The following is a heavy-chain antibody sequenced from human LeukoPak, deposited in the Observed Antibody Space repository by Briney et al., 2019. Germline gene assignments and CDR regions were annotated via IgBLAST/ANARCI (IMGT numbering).Heavy chain of an antibody. CDR1: GYTFTAYY. Sequence: ASVKVSCKASGYTFTAYYMHWVRQAPGQGLEWMGWINPNSGGTNYAQKFQGRVTMTRDTSISTASMELSRLRSDDTAVYYCARDRSWGSGCNYGMDVWGQGTTVTVSS. J-gene: IGHJ6*02. CDR2: INPNSGGT. V-gene: IGHV1-2*02. CDR3: ARDRSWGSGCNYGMDV. D-gene: IGHD2-15*01.